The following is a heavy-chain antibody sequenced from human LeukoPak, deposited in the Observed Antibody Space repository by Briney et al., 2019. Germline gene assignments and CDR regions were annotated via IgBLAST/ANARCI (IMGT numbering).Heavy chain of an antibody. V-gene: IGHV1-18*01. CDR2: ISAYNGNT. CDR1: GYTFTDYG. CDR3: ARNEALGWGYCSSTSCSPFDY. D-gene: IGHD2-2*01. Sequence: ASVKVSCKASGYTFTDYGLSWVRQPPGQGLEWMGWISAYNGNTNYAQNLQGRVTMTTDTSTSTAYMELGSLISDDTAMYYCARNEALGWGYCSSTSCSPFDYWGQGTLVTVSS. J-gene: IGHJ4*02.